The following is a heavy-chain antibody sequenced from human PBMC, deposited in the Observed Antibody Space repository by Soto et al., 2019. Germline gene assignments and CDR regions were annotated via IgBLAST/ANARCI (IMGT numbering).Heavy chain of an antibody. D-gene: IGHD3-10*01. CDR1: GFTFSSYA. J-gene: IGHJ4*02. Sequence: VGSLRLSCAASGFTFSSYAMSWVRQAPGKGLEWVSAISGSGGSTYYADSVKGRFTISRDNSKNTLYLQMNSLRAEDTAVYYCAKVTLWFGELLVSGFDYWGQGTLVTVSS. V-gene: IGHV3-23*01. CDR2: ISGSGGST. CDR3: AKVTLWFGELLVSGFDY.